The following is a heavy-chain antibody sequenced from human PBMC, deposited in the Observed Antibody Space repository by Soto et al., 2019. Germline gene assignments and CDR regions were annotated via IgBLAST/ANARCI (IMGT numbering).Heavy chain of an antibody. CDR1: GYTFTSYG. V-gene: IGHV1-18*01. D-gene: IGHD1-7*01. CDR3: ARPVTGTTYSDNWFDP. J-gene: IGHJ5*02. CDR2: ISAYNGNT. Sequence: GASVKVSCKASGYTFTSYGISWVRQAPGQGFEWIGLISAYNGNTNYAQKLQGRVTMTTDTSTSTAYMELRSLRSDDTAVYYCARPVTGTTYSDNWFDPWGQGTLVTVSS.